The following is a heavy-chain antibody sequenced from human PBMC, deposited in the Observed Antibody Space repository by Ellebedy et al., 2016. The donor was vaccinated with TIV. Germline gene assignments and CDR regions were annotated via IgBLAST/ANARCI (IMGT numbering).Heavy chain of an antibody. V-gene: IGHV3-30*01. CDR1: GFTFSSYA. D-gene: IGHD5-12*01. Sequence: GESLKIPCSASGFTFSSYALHWVRQAPGKGLEWVAAISYDGSNKHHADSVKGRFTISRDGSMDTLYVQMNSLSAEDTGVYYCEREWLRRARPDYYYGMDVWGQGTTVTVSS. CDR3: EREWLRRARPDYYYGMDV. J-gene: IGHJ6*02. CDR2: ISYDGSNK.